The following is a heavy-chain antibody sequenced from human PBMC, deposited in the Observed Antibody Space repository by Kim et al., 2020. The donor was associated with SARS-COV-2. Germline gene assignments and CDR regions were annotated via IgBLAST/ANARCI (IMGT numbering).Heavy chain of an antibody. D-gene: IGHD2-15*01. CDR3: AKAVHLGYCSGGSCPFDY. J-gene: IGHJ4*02. CDR2: ISGSGGST. Sequence: GGSLRLSCAASGFTFSSYAMSWVRQAPGKGLEWVSAISGSGGSTYYADSVKGRFTISRDNSKNTLYLQMNSLRAEDTAVYYCAKAVHLGYCSGGSCPFDYWGQGTLVTVSS. V-gene: IGHV3-23*01. CDR1: GFTFSSYA.